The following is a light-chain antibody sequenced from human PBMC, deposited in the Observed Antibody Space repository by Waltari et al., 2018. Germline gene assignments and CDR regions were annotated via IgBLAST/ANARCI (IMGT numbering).Light chain of an antibody. CDR3: QHYVRLPVT. CDR1: QRFSRA. V-gene: IGKV3-20*01. J-gene: IGKJ1*01. Sequence: GERATPSCRASQRFSRALAWYQQKPGQAPRLLIYDASTRAIGIPDRFSGGGSGTDFSLTISRLEPEDFAVYYCQHYVRLPVTFGQGTTVEIK. CDR2: DAS.